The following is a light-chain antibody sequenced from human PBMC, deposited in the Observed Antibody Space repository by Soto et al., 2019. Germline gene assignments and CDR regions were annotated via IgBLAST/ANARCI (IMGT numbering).Light chain of an antibody. CDR2: KAF. CDR3: QQYNSYWVT. V-gene: IGKV1-5*03. Sequence: DIQMTQSPSTLSASVGDRVTISCRASQSISSWLAWYQQKPGKAPKLLIYKAFSLESGVPSRFSGSGSGTEFTLTISSLQPDDFATYYCQQYNSYWVTFGQGTKLEI. CDR1: QSISSW. J-gene: IGKJ2*01.